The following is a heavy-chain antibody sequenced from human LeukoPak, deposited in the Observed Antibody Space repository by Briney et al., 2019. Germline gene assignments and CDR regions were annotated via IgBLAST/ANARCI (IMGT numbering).Heavy chain of an antibody. CDR3: ARDGLHTAHFDY. CDR2: VSASSNI. Sequence: PGGSLRLSCAASGFTFSSYTMNWVRQAPGKGLQWVSTVSASSNIHYSDFVKGRFTISRDNARNSLYLQMNSLRDEDTAVYYCARDGLHTAHFDYWGQGTLVTVSS. V-gene: IGHV3-48*02. J-gene: IGHJ4*02. D-gene: IGHD5-18*01. CDR1: GFTFSSYT.